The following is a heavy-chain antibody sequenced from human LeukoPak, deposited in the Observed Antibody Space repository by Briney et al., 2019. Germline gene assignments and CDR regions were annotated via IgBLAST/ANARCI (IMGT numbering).Heavy chain of an antibody. CDR3: ARDKMATTHAFEI. J-gene: IGHJ3*02. CDR2: IKQDGSEK. CDR1: RFTFSSYW. V-gene: IGHV3-7*01. Sequence: GGSLRLSCAASRFTFSSYWVSWVRQAPGKGLEWVANIKQDGSEKYYVDSVKGRFTISRDNAKNSLYLQMKSLRAEDTAVYYCARDKMATTHAFEIWGQGTMVTVSS. D-gene: IGHD5-24*01.